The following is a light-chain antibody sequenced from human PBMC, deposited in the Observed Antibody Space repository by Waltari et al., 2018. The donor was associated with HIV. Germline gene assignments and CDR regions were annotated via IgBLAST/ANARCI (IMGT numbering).Light chain of an antibody. J-gene: IGKJ3*01. Sequence: EIVLTQSPATLSLSPGERATLPCRASQSVSTYLAWYQKRPGQAPRLLIYDASNRATGIPARFSGSGSGTDFTLTISSLEPEDFAVYYCQHRKEWPPGATFGPGTKVDVK. CDR3: QHRKEWPPGAT. CDR2: DAS. V-gene: IGKV3-11*01. CDR1: QSVSTY.